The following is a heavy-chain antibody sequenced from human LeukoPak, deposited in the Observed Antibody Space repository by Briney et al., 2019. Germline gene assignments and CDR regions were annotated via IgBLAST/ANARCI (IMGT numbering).Heavy chain of an antibody. Sequence: SETLSLTCTVSGGSISSSSYYWGWIRQPPGKGLEWIGSIYHSGSTYYNPSLKSRVTISVDTSKNQFSLKLSSVTAADTAVYYCATRDGYNIDYWGQGTLVTVSS. V-gene: IGHV4-39*07. CDR1: GGSISSSSYY. J-gene: IGHJ4*02. CDR3: ATRDGYNIDY. D-gene: IGHD5-24*01. CDR2: IYHSGST.